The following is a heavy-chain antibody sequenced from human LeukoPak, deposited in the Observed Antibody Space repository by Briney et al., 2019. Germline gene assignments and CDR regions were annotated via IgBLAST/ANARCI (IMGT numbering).Heavy chain of an antibody. J-gene: IGHJ4*02. CDR2: IYTSGST. V-gene: IGHV4-4*07. D-gene: IGHD6-6*01. Sequence: SETLSLTCTVSGGSFSTYYWSWIRQPAGKGLEWIGRIYTSGSTNYNPSLKSRVPMSVDTSKNQFSLKLSSVTAADTAVYYCARFSSIAAAFDYWGQGTLVTVSS. CDR1: GGSFSTYY. CDR3: ARFSSIAAAFDY.